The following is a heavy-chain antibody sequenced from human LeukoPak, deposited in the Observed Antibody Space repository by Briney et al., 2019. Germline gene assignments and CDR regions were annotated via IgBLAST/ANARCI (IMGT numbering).Heavy chain of an antibody. CDR1: GFTVSSYG. J-gene: IGHJ4*02. D-gene: IGHD1-26*01. CDR2: ISYDGSNK. CDR3: ARDLGGATTRPDY. V-gene: IGHV3-30*03. Sequence: GRSLSLSCAAYGFTVSSYGMHRVRQDPGKGLEWVAVISYDGSNKYYADSVKGRFTISRDNSKNTLYLQMNSLRAEDTAVYYCARDLGGATTRPDYWGQGTLVTVSS.